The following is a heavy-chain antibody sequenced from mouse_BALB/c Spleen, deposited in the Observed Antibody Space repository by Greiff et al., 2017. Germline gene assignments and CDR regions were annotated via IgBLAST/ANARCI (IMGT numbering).Heavy chain of an antibody. Sequence: EVHLVESGGGLVKPGGSLKLSCAASGFTFSSYAMSWVRQTPEKRLEWVASISSGGSTYYPDSVKGRFTISRDNARNILYLQMSSLRSEDTAMYYCARLYYDYAWFAYWGQGTLVTVSA. D-gene: IGHD2-4*01. CDR2: ISSGGST. V-gene: IGHV5-6-5*01. CDR1: GFTFSSYA. CDR3: ARLYYDYAWFAY. J-gene: IGHJ3*01.